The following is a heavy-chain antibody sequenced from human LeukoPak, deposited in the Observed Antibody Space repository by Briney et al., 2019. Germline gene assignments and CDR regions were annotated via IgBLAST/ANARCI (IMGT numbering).Heavy chain of an antibody. V-gene: IGHV1-2*02. CDR2: LNPHSGGT. CDR1: GYTFTDYY. J-gene: IGHJ4*02. Sequence: ASVKVSCKTSGYTFTDYYIHWVRQAPGQGLEWMGWLNPHSGGTNYEQKFQGRGTMTRNTSISTVYMEVSRLRSDDTAVYYCARGAGGYSYGFDNWGQGTLVTVSS. CDR3: ARGAGGYSYGFDN. D-gene: IGHD5-18*01.